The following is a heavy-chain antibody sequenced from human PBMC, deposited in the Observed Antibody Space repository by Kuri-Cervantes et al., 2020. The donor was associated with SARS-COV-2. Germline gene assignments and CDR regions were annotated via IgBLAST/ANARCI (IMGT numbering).Heavy chain of an antibody. J-gene: IGHJ4*02. CDR1: GGSITNNTYY. CDR3: ASLGLPPRWRVPAEFGY. D-gene: IGHD2-2*01. V-gene: IGHV4-39*01. CDR2: IYYTGST. Sequence: SETLSLTCTVSGGSITNNTYYWGWIRQPPGKGLEWIGSIYYTGSTYYNPSLRSRVTISVDTSKNQFSLKLSSVTAADTAVYYCASLGLPPRWRVPAEFGYWGQGTLVTVSS.